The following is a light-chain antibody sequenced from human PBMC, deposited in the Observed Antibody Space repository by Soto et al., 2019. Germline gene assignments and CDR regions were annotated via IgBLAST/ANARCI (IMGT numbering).Light chain of an antibody. CDR3: HLYGTSHT. CDR1: QSVSSTY. J-gene: IGKJ4*01. V-gene: IGKV3-20*01. CDR2: GAS. Sequence: EIVLTQSPGTLSLSPGERATLSCRASQSVSSTYLAWYQQRPGQAPRLLISGASATATAFPDRFSGSGSGTAFTLTISRLEPEDFAIYYWHLYGTSHTFGGGTKVEIK.